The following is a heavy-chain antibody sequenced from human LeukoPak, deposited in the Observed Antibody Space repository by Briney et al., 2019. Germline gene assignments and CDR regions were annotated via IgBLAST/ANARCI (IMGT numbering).Heavy chain of an antibody. Sequence: ASVKVSCKASGYTFTSYGISWVRQTPGQGLEWMGWISAYNGNTNYAQKLQGRVTRTTDTSTSTAYMELRSLRSDDTAVYYCARDPSSRQLVQGAPNWFDPWGQETLDTVSS. CDR3: ARDPSSRQLVQGAPNWFDP. CDR1: GYTFTSYG. CDR2: ISAYNGNT. D-gene: IGHD6-13*01. V-gene: IGHV1-18*01. J-gene: IGHJ5*02.